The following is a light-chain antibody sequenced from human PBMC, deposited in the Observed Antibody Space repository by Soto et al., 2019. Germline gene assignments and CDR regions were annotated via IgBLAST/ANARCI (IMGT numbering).Light chain of an antibody. CDR3: SSYTNINTRACV. Sequence: QSMLTQPASVSGSPGQSITISGTVTSGDIGSYNRVSWYQQHPGKAPKLIIYEVTDRPSGVSNRFSGSKSGNTASLTISGLQAEDEAEYYCSSYTNINTRACVFGTGTKVTVL. V-gene: IGLV2-14*01. CDR2: EVT. CDR1: SGDIGSYNR. J-gene: IGLJ1*01.